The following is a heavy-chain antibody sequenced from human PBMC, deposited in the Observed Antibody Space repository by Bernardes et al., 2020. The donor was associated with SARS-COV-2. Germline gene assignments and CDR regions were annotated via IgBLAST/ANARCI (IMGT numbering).Heavy chain of an antibody. V-gene: IGHV4-34*01. D-gene: IGHD3-16*01. CDR3: ATSFRGNPKPWFDP. CDR2: INHSGST. CDR1: GGSFSGYY. J-gene: IGHJ5*02. Sequence: SEPLSLTCAVYGGSFSGYYWSWIRQPPGKGLEWIGEINHSGSTNYNPSLKSRVTISVDTSKNQFSLKLSSVTAADTAVYYCATSFRGNPKPWFDPWGQGTLVTVSS.